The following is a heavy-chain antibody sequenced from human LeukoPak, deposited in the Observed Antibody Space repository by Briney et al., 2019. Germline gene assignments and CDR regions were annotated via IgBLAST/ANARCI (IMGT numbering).Heavy chain of an antibody. CDR3: ARYRLRLGGYFDY. Sequence: ASVKVSCKASGGTFSSYAISWVRQAPGQGLEWMGGIIPIFGTANYAQKFQGRVTITADESTSTAYMELSSLRSEDTAVYYCARYRLRLGGYFDYWGQGTLVTVSS. CDR1: GGTFSSYA. CDR2: IIPIFGTA. J-gene: IGHJ4*02. V-gene: IGHV1-69*13. D-gene: IGHD3-16*01.